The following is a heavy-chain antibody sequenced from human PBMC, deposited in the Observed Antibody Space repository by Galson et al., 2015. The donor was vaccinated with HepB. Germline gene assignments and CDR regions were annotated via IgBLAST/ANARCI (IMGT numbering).Heavy chain of an antibody. D-gene: IGHD2-15*01. V-gene: IGHV4-31*03. CDR2: MYNRGST. CDR1: GASINSGGYY. CDR3: ARFSVGTCYGCLGSDAFDI. J-gene: IGHJ3*02. Sequence: TLSLTCSVSGASINSGGYYWNWIRQHPGKGLEWIGYMYNRGSTYYNPSVKSRITISVDASKNQLSLNLASVTAADTAVYYCARFSVGTCYGCLGSDAFDIWGPGTMITVSS.